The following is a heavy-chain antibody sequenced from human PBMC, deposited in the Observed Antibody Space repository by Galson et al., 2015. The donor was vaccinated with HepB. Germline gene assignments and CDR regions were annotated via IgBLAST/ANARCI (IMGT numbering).Heavy chain of an antibody. CDR3: ARDRGYSYGHDY. CDR1: GFTFSSYS. J-gene: IGHJ4*02. D-gene: IGHD5-18*01. Sequence: SLRLSCAASGFTFSSYSMNWVRQAPGKGLEWVSSISSSSSYIYYADSVKGRFTISRDNAKNSLYLQMNSLRAEDTAVYCCARDRGYSYGHDYWGQGTLVTVSS. V-gene: IGHV3-21*01. CDR2: ISSSSSYI.